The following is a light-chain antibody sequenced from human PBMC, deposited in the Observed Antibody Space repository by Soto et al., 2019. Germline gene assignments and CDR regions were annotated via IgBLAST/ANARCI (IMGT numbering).Light chain of an antibody. Sequence: QSVLTQPPSVSGAPGQRVTISCTGSSSNIGAGYDVHWYQQLPGTAPKLLIYGNSNRPSGVPDRFSGSKSGTSASLAITGLQAEDEADYYCQSYDSSLPTGFGGGTQLTVL. V-gene: IGLV1-40*01. CDR3: QSYDSSLPTG. CDR2: GNS. J-gene: IGLJ2*01. CDR1: SSNIGAGYD.